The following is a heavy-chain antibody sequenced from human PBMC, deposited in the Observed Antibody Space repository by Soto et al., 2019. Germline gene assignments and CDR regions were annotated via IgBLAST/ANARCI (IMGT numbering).Heavy chain of an antibody. Sequence: QVQLQESGPGLVKPSQTLTLTSTVSGGSISSGRFYWSWIRQHPGKGLEWIGHISDSGSSYYNPYLESRVTISVDTSKNQFSLKLSAVTDADTAVYFCARTTFYDVFTAYYSLFDYWGQGTMVTVSS. CDR1: GGSISSGRFY. D-gene: IGHD3-9*01. V-gene: IGHV4-31*03. CDR2: ISDSGSS. J-gene: IGHJ4*02. CDR3: ARTTFYDVFTAYYSLFDY.